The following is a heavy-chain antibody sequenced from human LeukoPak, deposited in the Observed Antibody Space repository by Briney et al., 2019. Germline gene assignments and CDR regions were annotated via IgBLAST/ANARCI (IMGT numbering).Heavy chain of an antibody. CDR3: ARDVFQWAPGNYFDY. CDR1: GFTFSSYG. J-gene: IGHJ4*02. D-gene: IGHD2/OR15-2a*01. CDR2: ISYDGSNK. V-gene: IGHV3-30*03. Sequence: GRSLRLSCAASGFTFSSYGMHWVRQAPGKGLEWVAVISYDGSNKYYADSVKGRFTISRDNSKNTLYLQMNSLRAEDTAVYYCARDVFQWAPGNYFDYWGQGTLVTVSS.